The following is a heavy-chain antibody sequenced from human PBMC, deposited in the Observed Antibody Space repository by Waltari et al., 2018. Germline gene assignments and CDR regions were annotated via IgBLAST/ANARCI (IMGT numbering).Heavy chain of an antibody. J-gene: IGHJ6*02. CDR1: GGTFSSYA. V-gene: IGHV1-69*13. D-gene: IGHD3-3*01. Sequence: QVQLVQSGAEVKKPGSSVKVSCKASGGTFSSYAISWVRQAPGQGLEWMGGIIPLFGTANYAQKFRGRATITADESTSTAYMERSSLRSEETAVYYCASTPSDFWSGYYNHYYGMDVWGQGTTVTVSS. CDR3: ASTPSDFWSGYYNHYYGMDV. CDR2: IIPLFGTA.